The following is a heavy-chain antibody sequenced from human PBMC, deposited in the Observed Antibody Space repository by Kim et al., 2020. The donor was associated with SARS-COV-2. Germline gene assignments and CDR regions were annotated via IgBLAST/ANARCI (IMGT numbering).Heavy chain of an antibody. V-gene: IGHV3-7*04. CDR2: IRQIGGRK. CDR3: ARVGSSSWYCDY. J-gene: IGHJ4*02. D-gene: IGHD6-13*01. Sequence: GGSLRLSCAASGFTFSSYWMSWVRQAPGKGLEWVSTIRQIGGRKYYGDSVKGRFTISRDNAKNSLYLQMNSLRAEDTAVYYCARVGSSSWYCDYWGQGTLVTVSS. CDR1: GFTFSSYW.